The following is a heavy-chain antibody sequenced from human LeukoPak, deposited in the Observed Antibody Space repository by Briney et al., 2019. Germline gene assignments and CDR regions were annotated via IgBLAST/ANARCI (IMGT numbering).Heavy chain of an antibody. CDR1: GGTFSSYA. CDR2: IIPIFGTA. V-gene: IGHV1-69*13. CDR3: ARRDPYYYYMDV. Sequence: SVKVSCKASGGTFSSYAISWVRQAPGQGLEWMGGIIPIFGTANYAQKFQGRVTITADESTSTAYMELSSLRSEDTAVYYCARRDPYYYYMDVWGKGTTVTVSS. J-gene: IGHJ6*03.